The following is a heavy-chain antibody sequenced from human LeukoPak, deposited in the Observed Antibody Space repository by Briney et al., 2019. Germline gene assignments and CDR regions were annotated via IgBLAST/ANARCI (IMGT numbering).Heavy chain of an antibody. J-gene: IGHJ4*02. CDR1: GFTFSSNG. Sequence: GGSLRLSCAASGFTFSSNGMNWVRQAPGKGLEWVSSMSGSGGSTYYADAVKGRFTISRDNSNHTLHLQMNSLRAEDTAVYYCAKGGRITGTLDYWGQGSLVTVSS. V-gene: IGHV3-23*01. CDR2: MSGSGGST. D-gene: IGHD1-7*01. CDR3: AKGGRITGTLDY.